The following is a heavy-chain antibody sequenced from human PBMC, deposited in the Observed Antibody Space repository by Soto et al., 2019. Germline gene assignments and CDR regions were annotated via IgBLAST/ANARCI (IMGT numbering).Heavy chain of an antibody. V-gene: IGHV4-39*01. CDR2: IYYSGST. D-gene: IGHD4-17*01. Sequence: PSETLSLTCTVSGGSISSSSYYWGWIRQPPGKGLEWIGSIYYSGSTYYNPSLKSRVTISVDTSKNQFSLKLSSVTAADTAVYYCARQVYGDYHGPDPWGQGTLVTVS. J-gene: IGHJ5*02. CDR1: GGSISSSSYY. CDR3: ARQVYGDYHGPDP.